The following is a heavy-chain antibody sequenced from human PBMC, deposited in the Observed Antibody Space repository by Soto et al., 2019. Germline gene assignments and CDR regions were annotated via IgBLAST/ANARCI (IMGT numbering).Heavy chain of an antibody. D-gene: IGHD1-26*01. CDR2: ISTSGSTI. J-gene: IGHJ4*02. CDR3: AYGGSCDY. CDR1: GFSFNTYE. Sequence: PGGSLGLSCAASGFSFNTYEMNWVRQAPGKGLEWVSYISTSGSTIYYADSWKGRFTIARDNGKNSLYLQMNSLRAEDTAVYYCAYGGSCDYWGQGTQVTVSS. V-gene: IGHV3-48*03.